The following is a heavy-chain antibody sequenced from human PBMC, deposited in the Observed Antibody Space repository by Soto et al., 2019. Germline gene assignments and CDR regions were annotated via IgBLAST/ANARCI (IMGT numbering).Heavy chain of an antibody. D-gene: IGHD3-3*01. CDR3: ARDRNFWSGYSGMDV. J-gene: IGHJ6*02. CDR2: IIPIFGTA. CDR1: GGTFSSYA. V-gene: IGHV1-69*06. Sequence: SVKVSCKASGGTFSSYAISWVRQAPGQGLEWMGGIIPIFGTANYAQKFQGRVTITADKSTSTAYMELSSLRSEDTAVYYCARDRNFWSGYSGMDVWGQGTKVTVSS.